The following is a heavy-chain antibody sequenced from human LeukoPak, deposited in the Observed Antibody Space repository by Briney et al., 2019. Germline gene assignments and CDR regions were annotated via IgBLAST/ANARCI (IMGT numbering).Heavy chain of an antibody. D-gene: IGHD1-1*01. Sequence: GGSLRLSCAASGFSFSTFWMTWVGQAPGKGREWGANIKHDGSEKYYVDSVRGRFTISRDHAENSLHLQMSSLRAEDTSVYYCARGVPTGVDYFDYWGQGTLVTVSS. CDR2: IKHDGSEK. J-gene: IGHJ4*02. CDR3: ARGVPTGVDYFDY. CDR1: GFSFSTFW. V-gene: IGHV3-7*01.